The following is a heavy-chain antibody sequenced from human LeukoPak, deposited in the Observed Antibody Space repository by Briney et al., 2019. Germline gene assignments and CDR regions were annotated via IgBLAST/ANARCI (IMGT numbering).Heavy chain of an antibody. CDR2: IYPGDSDT. Sequence: GESLKISCKGSGYSFTSYWIGWVRQMPGKGLEWMGIIYPGDSDTRYSPSFQGQVTISADKSISTAYLQWSSLKASDTAMYYCARTHSSGWYELRAFDIWGQGTMVTVSS. J-gene: IGHJ3*02. CDR3: ARTHSSGWYELRAFDI. V-gene: IGHV5-51*01. CDR1: GYSFTSYW. D-gene: IGHD6-19*01.